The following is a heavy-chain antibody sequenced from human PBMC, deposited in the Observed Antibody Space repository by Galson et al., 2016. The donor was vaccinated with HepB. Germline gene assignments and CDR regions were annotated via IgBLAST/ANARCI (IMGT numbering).Heavy chain of an antibody. Sequence: TLSLTCTVSGGSISSGYYYWSWIRQLPGKGLEWIGYISYSGSTDYNPSLQSRVTISADTSKNQLSLMLSSVTAADTAVYFCARDHCTGGVCYSSPWYYGMDAWGQGTTVTVSS. CDR3: ARDHCTGGVCYSSPWYYGMDA. J-gene: IGHJ6*02. CDR1: GGSISSGYYY. V-gene: IGHV4-31*03. CDR2: ISYSGST. D-gene: IGHD2-8*02.